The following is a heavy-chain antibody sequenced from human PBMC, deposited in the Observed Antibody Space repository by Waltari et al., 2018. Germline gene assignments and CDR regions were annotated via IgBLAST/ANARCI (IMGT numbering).Heavy chain of an antibody. CDR1: GFTFGSHG. V-gene: IGHV3-74*01. J-gene: IGHJ4*02. CDR2: IDDDGSSA. D-gene: IGHD3-3*01. CDR3: ASDCCGSGYRIHY. Sequence: DVHLVESGGGLVQPRGSRRLSCTVSGFTFGSHGMHWVRQVPGKGLVWIARIDDDGSSAIYADSVKGRFTVSRDNAKNTLYLEMKNLKAEDTAVYYCASDCCGSGYRIHYWGQGTLVNVSS.